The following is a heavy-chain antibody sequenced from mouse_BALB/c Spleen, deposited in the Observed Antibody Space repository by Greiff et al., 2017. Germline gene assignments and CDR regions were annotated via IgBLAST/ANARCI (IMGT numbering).Heavy chain of an antibody. V-gene: IGHV7-3*02. D-gene: IGHD2-1*01. CDR3: ARGGIYYVAWFAD. CDR2: IRNKANGYTT. CDR1: GFTLTDYY. J-gene: IGHJ3*01. Sequence: EVQRVESGGGLVQPGGSLRLSCATSGFTLTDYYMSWVRQPPGKALEWLGFIRNKANGYTTEYSASVKGRFTISRDNSQSILYLQMNTLRAEDSATYYCARGGIYYVAWFADWGQGTLVTGSA.